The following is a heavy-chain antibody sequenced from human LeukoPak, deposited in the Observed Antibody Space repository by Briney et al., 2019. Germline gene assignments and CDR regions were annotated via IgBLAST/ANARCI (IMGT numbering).Heavy chain of an antibody. Sequence: GASVKVSCKASGYTFTSYYMHWVRQAPGQGLEWRGIINPSGGSTSYAQKFQGRVTMTRDMSTSTVYMELSSLRSEDTAVYYCAREGNVDTSAFDIWGQGTMVTVSS. V-gene: IGHV1-46*01. CDR2: INPSGGST. CDR1: GYTFTSYY. J-gene: IGHJ3*02. D-gene: IGHD5-18*01. CDR3: AREGNVDTSAFDI.